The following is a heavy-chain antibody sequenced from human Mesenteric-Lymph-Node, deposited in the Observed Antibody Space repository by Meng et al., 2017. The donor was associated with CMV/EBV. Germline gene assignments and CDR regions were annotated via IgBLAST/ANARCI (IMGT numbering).Heavy chain of an antibody. V-gene: IGHV3-74*01. CDR2: MNTDGSAT. CDR1: GFTFRSNW. CDR3: ARSNYYGAETYGFDV. Sequence: GESLKISCAASGFTFRSNWMHWVRQAPGKGLGWVARMNTDGSATRYADSVRGRFTISTDNAKNTLYVQMNSLRAEDTAVYYCARSNYYGAETYGFDVWGQGAMVTVSS. J-gene: IGHJ3*01. D-gene: IGHD3-10*01.